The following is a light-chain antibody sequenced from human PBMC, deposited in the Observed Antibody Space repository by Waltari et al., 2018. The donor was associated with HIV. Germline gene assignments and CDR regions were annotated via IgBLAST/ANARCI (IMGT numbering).Light chain of an antibody. V-gene: IGKV1-NL1*01. CDR1: QDIANS. Sequence: DIQMAQFPSSLSASVGDRVAITCRATQDIANSVSWYQQRPGKVPKLLVYGAFIRHRGVASRFTGSGSGTEYTLTISSLQPEDFVTYYCHQYFSDPFTFGGGTKVEI. J-gene: IGKJ4*01. CDR2: GAF. CDR3: HQYFSDPFT.